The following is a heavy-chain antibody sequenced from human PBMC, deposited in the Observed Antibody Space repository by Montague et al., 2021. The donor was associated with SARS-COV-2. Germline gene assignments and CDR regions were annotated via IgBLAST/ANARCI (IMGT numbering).Heavy chain of an antibody. CDR2: INHSGGT. CDR3: ARVRYYGAGTSLGMDV. CDR1: GGSFSGYY. V-gene: IGHV4-34*01. Sequence: SETLSLTCAVYGGSFSGYYWSWIRQPPGKGLELIWEINHSGGTNYNPSLKSRVTISVDTSKNQFSLKLSAVTAADTAVYYCARVRYYGAGTSLGMDVWGQGTTVTVSS. D-gene: IGHD3-10*01. J-gene: IGHJ6*02.